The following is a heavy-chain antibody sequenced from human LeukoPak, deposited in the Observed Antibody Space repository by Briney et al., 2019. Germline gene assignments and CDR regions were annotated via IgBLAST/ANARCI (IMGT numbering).Heavy chain of an antibody. CDR1: GFTVSSNY. CDR2: IYSGGST. Sequence: GGSLRLSCAASGFTVSSNYMSWVRQAPGKGLEWVSVIYSGGSTYYADSVKGRFTISRDNSKNTLYLQMNSLRAEDTAVYYCAKWDRGSITMIVVVAPNFDYWGQGTLVTVSS. D-gene: IGHD3-22*01. V-gene: IGHV3-53*01. J-gene: IGHJ4*02. CDR3: AKWDRGSITMIVVVAPNFDY.